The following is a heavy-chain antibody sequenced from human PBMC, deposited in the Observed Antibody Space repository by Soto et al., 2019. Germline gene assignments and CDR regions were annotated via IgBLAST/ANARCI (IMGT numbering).Heavy chain of an antibody. Sequence: QVQLVQSGAEEKKPGASVKISCKASGYTFTSYAMHWVRQAPGQRLEWMGWINAGNGNTKYSQKFQGRVSITRDTSASTAYMELSSLRSEDTAVYYCVRSSGYYVIDNYWGQGTLVTVSS. CDR3: VRSSGYYVIDNY. J-gene: IGHJ4*02. CDR2: INAGNGNT. D-gene: IGHD3-22*01. V-gene: IGHV1-3*05. CDR1: GYTFTSYA.